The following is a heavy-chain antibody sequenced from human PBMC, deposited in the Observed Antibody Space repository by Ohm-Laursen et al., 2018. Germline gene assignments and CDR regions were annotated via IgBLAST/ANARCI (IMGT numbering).Heavy chain of an antibody. CDR2: IYYSGST. CDR3: ARGSGSYFRKGYGMDV. J-gene: IGHJ6*02. CDR1: GGSVSSGSYY. V-gene: IGHV4-61*01. Sequence: PGTLSLTCTVSGGSVSSGSYYWSWIRQPPGKGLEWIGYIYYSGSTNYNPSLKSRVTISVDTSKNQFSLKLSSVTAADTAVYYCARGSGSYFRKGYGMDVWGQGTTVTVSS. D-gene: IGHD1-26*01.